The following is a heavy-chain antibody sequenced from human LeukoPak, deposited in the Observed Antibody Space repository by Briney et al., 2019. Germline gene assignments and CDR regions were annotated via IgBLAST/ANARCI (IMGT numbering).Heavy chain of an antibody. CDR1: GYTFASYY. Sequence: ASVKVSCKASGYTFASYYMHWVRQAPGQGLGWMGIINPSGGSTSYAQKFQGRVTMTRDTSTSTVYMELSSLRSEDTAVYYCAVVPAAMGDWFDPWGQGTLVTVSS. CDR2: INPSGGST. J-gene: IGHJ5*02. V-gene: IGHV1-46*01. CDR3: AVVPAAMGDWFDP. D-gene: IGHD2-2*01.